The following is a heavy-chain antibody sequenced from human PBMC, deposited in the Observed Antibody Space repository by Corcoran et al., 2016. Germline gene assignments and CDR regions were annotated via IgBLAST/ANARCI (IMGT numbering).Heavy chain of an antibody. CDR3: ARGTLQPSGSLDY. V-gene: IGHV4-39*07. D-gene: IGHD1-26*01. CDR2: IYYSGST. CDR1: GGSISSSSYY. J-gene: IGHJ4*02. Sequence: QLQLQESGPGLVKPSETLSLTCTVSGGSISSSSYYWGWIRQPPGKGLEWIGSIYYSGSTYYNPSLKSRVTISVDTSKNQFSLKLSSVTAADTAVYYCARGTLQPSGSLDYWGQGTLVTVSS.